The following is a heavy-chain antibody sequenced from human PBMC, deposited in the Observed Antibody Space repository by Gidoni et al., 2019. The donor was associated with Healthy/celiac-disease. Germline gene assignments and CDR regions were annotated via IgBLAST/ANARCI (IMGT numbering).Heavy chain of an antibody. CDR2: IYYSGRT. CDR1: GGSISSRSYY. J-gene: IGHJ5*02. D-gene: IGHD3-9*01. CDR3: ARHPYDILTGYLNWFDP. V-gene: IGHV4-39*01. Sequence: QLQLQESGPGLVKPSETLSLTCTVSGGSISSRSYYWGWIRQPPGKGLAWIGSIYYSGRTYYNPSLKSRVSISVDTSKNQFSLKLSSVTAADTAVYYCARHPYDILTGYLNWFDPWGQGTLVTVSS.